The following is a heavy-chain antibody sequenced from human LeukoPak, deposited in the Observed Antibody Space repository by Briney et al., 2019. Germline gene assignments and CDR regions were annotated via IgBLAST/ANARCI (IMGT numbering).Heavy chain of an antibody. CDR1: GGSFSGYY. D-gene: IGHD6-13*01. CDR3: ARFSSIAAAFDY. J-gene: IGHJ4*02. CDR2: INHSGST. V-gene: IGHV4-34*01. Sequence: PETLSLTCAVYGGSFSGYYWSWIRQPPGKGLEWIGEINHSGSTNYNPSLKSRVTMSVDTSKNQFSLNLSSVTAADTAVYYCARFSSIAAAFDYWGLGTLVTVSS.